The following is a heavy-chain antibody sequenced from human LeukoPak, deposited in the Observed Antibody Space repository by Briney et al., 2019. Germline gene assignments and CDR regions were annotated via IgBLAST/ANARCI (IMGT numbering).Heavy chain of an antibody. V-gene: IGHV3-7*01. CDR2: IRQDGSDK. J-gene: IGHJ4*02. CDR3: ARDRDCGDGGCYPHFDY. CDR1: GFTFSSNW. D-gene: IGHD2-15*01. Sequence: GGSLRLSCAASGFTFSSNWMSWVRQAPGKGLEWVANIRQDGSDKYYMDSVKGRFTISRDNAKNSLPLQMNSLRVEDTAVYYCARDRDCGDGGCYPHFDYWGQGVRVTVSS.